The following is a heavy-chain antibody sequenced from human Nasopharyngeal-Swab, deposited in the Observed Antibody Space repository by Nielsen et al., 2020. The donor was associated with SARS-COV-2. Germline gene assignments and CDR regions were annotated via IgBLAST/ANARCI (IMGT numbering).Heavy chain of an antibody. D-gene: IGHD3-10*01. CDR2: ISYEGSKK. J-gene: IGHJ3*02. CDR1: GFSFNNYG. Sequence: GESLKISCTASGFSFNNYGMHWVRQAPGKGLEWVAVISYEGSKKFYAESVEGRFTISRDYSKSTLYLQMDSLRAEDTAMYCCAKANVLFWFGQFKNDGFDIWGQGTMVAVSS. CDR3: AKANVLFWFGQFKNDGFDI. V-gene: IGHV3-30*18.